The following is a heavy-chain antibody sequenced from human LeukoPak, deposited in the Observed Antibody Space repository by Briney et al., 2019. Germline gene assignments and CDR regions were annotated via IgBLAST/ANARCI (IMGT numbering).Heavy chain of an antibody. CDR2: IYTGGST. D-gene: IGHD6-13*01. Sequence: SETLSLTCTVSGGSTSSYYWSWIRQPAGKGLEWIGRIYTGGSTNYNPSLKSRVTMSVDTSKNQFSLKLSSVTAADTAVYYCARVIAAAGTPEANWFDPWGQGTLVTVSS. J-gene: IGHJ5*02. V-gene: IGHV4-4*07. CDR3: ARVIAAAGTPEANWFDP. CDR1: GGSTSSYY.